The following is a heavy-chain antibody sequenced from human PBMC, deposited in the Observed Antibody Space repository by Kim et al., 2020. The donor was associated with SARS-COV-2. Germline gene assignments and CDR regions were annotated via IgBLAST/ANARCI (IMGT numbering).Heavy chain of an antibody. CDR3: ARDSTGEQALVAFDY. V-gene: IGHV3-33*08. CDR1: GFTFSSYG. CDR2: IWYDGSNK. J-gene: IGHJ4*02. Sequence: GGSLRLSCAASGFTFSSYGMHWVRQAPGKGLEWVAVIWYDGSNKYYADSVKGRFTISRDNSKNTLYLQMNSLRAEDTAVYYCARDSTGEQALVAFDYWGQGTLVTVSS. D-gene: IGHD2-2*01.